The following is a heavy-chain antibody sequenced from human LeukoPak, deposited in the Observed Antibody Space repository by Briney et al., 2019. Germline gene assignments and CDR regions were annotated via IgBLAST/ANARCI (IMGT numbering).Heavy chain of an antibody. V-gene: IGHV1-24*01. CDR3: ATTLSYYSDSSGYLLDY. D-gene: IGHD3-22*01. Sequence: EASVKVSCKVSGYTLTELSMHWVRQAPGKALERMGGFDPEDGETIYAQKFQGRVTMTEDRSTDTAYMELSRLRSEDTAVYYCATTLSYYSDSSGYLLDYWGQGNLVTVSS. CDR1: GYTLTELS. J-gene: IGHJ4*02. CDR2: FDPEDGET.